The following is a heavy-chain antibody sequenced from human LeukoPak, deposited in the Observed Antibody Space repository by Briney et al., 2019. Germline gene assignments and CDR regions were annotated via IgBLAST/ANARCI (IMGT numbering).Heavy chain of an antibody. Sequence: ASVKVSCKASGYTFTSYGISWVRQAPGQGLEWMGWISAYNGNTNYAQRLQGRVTMTTDTSTSTAYMELRSLRSDDTAVYYCAGVTTYYYDSGGFDPWGQGTLVTVSS. CDR3: AGVTTYYYDSGGFDP. CDR1: GYTFTSYG. V-gene: IGHV1-18*01. J-gene: IGHJ5*02. D-gene: IGHD3-22*01. CDR2: ISAYNGNT.